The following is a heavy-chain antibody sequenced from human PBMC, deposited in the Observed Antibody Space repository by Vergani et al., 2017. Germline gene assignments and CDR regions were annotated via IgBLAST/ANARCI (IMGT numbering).Heavy chain of an antibody. V-gene: IGHV4-31*03. CDR3: AREVMEGNGGYASRVPVYYFDY. J-gene: IGHJ4*02. D-gene: IGHD5-12*01. CDR2: IYYSGST. CDR1: GGSISSGGYY. Sequence: QVQLQESGPGLVKPSQTLSLTCTVSGGSISSGGYYWSWIRQHPGKGLEWIGYIYYSGSTYYNPSLKSRVTISVDTSKNQFSLKLSSVTAADTAVYYCAREVMEGNGGYASRVPVYYFDYWGQGRLVTVSS.